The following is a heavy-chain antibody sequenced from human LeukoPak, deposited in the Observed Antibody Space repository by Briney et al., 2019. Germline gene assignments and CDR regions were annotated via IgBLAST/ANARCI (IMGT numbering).Heavy chain of an antibody. J-gene: IGHJ4*02. CDR1: GFTVSSSY. CDR2: IYSGGTT. D-gene: IGHD1-26*01. V-gene: IGHV3-53*01. Sequence: GGSLRLSCAAAGFTVSSSYMSWVRQAPEKGLEWVSVIYSGGTTYYADSVKGRFTISRDNSMNALYLQMNSLRAEDTALYYCARGHIGTYHYFDYWGQGTLVTVSS. CDR3: ARGHIGTYHYFDY.